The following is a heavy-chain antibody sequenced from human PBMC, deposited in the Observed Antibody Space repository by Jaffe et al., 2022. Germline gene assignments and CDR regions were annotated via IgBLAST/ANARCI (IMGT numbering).Heavy chain of an antibody. CDR3: ARVLYYDILTFRGYYYYMDV. V-gene: IGHV3-21*01. D-gene: IGHD3-9*01. CDR1: GFTFSSYS. CDR2: ISSSSSYI. Sequence: EVQLVESGGGLVKPGGSLRLSCAASGFTFSSYSMNWVRQAPGKGLEWVSSISSSSSYIYYADSVKGRFTISRDNAKNSLYLQMNSLRAEDTAVYYCARVLYYDILTFRGYYYYMDVWGKGTTVTVSS. J-gene: IGHJ6*03.